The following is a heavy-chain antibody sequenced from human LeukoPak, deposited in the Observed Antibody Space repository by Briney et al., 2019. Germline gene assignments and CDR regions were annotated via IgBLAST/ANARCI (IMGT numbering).Heavy chain of an antibody. V-gene: IGHV4-59*01. Sequence: SETLSLTCTVSGGSISNYYWSWIRQPPGKGLELIGYIYYSGCTNYSPSLKSRVTRSIDKSKNQFSLKLSSVTAADTAVYYGSRFLEWGLPRHWGQGTLVTVSS. CDR2: IYYSGCT. D-gene: IGHD3-3*01. J-gene: IGHJ4*02. CDR1: GGSISNYY. CDR3: SRFLEWGLPRH.